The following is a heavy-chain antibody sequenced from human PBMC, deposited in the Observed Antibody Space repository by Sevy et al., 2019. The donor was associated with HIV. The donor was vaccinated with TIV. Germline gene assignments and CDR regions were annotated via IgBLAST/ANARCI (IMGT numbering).Heavy chain of an antibody. D-gene: IGHD2-8*02. CDR2: LIGGGSRT. J-gene: IGHJ6*02. CDR3: AKRRVQSGLSGGGANYGWDV. Sequence: GESLKISCAASGFSFSNYAMSRVRQAPGKGLEWVSTLIGGGSRTYYADSVTGRFTISRDNSRNTLYLQMNSLRAEDTAVYYCAKRRVQSGLSGGGANYGWDVCGQGTTVTVSS. V-gene: IGHV3-23*01. CDR1: GFSFSNYA.